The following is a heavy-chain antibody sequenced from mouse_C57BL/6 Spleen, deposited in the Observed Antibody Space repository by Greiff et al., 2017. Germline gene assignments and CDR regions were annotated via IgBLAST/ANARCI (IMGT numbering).Heavy chain of an antibody. CDR3: TRDGYYAMDY. V-gene: IGHV1-15*01. J-gene: IGHJ4*01. Sequence: QVQLQQSGAELVRPGASVTLSCKASGYTFTDYEMHWVKQTPVHGLEWIGAIDPETGGTAYNQKFTGKAILTADKSSSTAYMELRSLTSEDSAVYYCTRDGYYAMDYWGQGTSVTVSS. D-gene: IGHD2-3*01. CDR2: IDPETGGT. CDR1: GYTFTDYE.